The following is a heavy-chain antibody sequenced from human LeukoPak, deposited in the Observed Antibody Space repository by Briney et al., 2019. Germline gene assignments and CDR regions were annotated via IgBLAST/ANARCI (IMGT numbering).Heavy chain of an antibody. Sequence: GGSLRLSCAASGFTFSTYSMNWVRQAPGKGLEWVSSMSTSSDYIYYADSVKGRFTMSRDNAKNSLYLQMNSLRADDTAVYYCARGLAAAGTRGPYWGQGTLVTVSS. J-gene: IGHJ4*02. D-gene: IGHD6-13*01. CDR1: GFTFSTYS. CDR2: MSTSSDYI. CDR3: ARGLAAAGTRGPY. V-gene: IGHV3-21*01.